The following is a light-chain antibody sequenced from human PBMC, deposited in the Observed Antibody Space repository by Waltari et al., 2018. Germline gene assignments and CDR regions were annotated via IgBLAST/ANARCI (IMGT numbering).Light chain of an antibody. V-gene: IGLV1-44*01. CDR2: ANN. CDR1: RSDLGRNS. J-gene: IGLJ3*02. Sequence: QSVLTQAPSVSGTPGPRVTFSCSGSRSDLGRNSVSCYQQVPGTAPKLLIFANNQRPSGVPDRFSGSKSGSSASLAISGLQSEDEADYYCASWGDSLNGVMFGGGTKLTVL. CDR3: ASWGDSLNGVM.